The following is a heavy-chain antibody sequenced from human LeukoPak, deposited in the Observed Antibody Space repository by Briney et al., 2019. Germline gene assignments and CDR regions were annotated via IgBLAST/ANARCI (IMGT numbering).Heavy chain of an antibody. CDR3: AKGLLGYCSGGSCYPLDH. Sequence: GGSLRLSCAASGFTFSSYAMSWVRQAPGKGLEWVTAISGSGGSTYYADSVKGRFTISRDNSKNTLYLQMNSLRAEDTAVYYCAKGLLGYCSGGSCYPLDHWGQGTLVTVSS. V-gene: IGHV3-23*01. D-gene: IGHD2-15*01. CDR1: GFTFSSYA. CDR2: ISGSGGST. J-gene: IGHJ4*02.